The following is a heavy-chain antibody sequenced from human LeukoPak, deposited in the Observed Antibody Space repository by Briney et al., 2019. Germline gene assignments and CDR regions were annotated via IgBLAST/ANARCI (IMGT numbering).Heavy chain of an antibody. Sequence: SETLSLTCTVSGYSISSGYYWGWIRQPPGQGLEWIGSIYYSGSTYYNPSLKSRVTISVDTSKNQFSLKLSSVTAADTAVYYCARDSGYCSGGSCYGDYWGQGTLVTVSS. CDR2: IYYSGST. D-gene: IGHD2-15*01. CDR3: ARDSGYCSGGSCYGDY. J-gene: IGHJ4*02. CDR1: GYSISSGYY. V-gene: IGHV4-38-2*02.